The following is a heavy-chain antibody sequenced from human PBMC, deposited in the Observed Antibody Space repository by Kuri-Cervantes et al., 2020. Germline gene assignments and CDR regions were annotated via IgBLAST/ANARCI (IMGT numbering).Heavy chain of an antibody. Sequence: GSLRLSCAVYGGSFSGHYWSWIRQPPGKGLEWIGEINHSGSTNYDPSLKGRVTISVDTSKNQFSLKLSSVTAADTAVYYCARGGYSSSRARWYFDLWGRGTLVTVSS. V-gene: IGHV4-34*01. J-gene: IGHJ2*01. CDR3: ARGGYSSSRARWYFDL. CDR1: GGSFSGHY. D-gene: IGHD6-13*01. CDR2: INHSGST.